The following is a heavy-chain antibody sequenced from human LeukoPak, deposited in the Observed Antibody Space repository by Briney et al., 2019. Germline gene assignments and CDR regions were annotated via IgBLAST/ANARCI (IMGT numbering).Heavy chain of an antibody. CDR2: IYYSRNT. Sequence: SETLSLTCTVSGGSISSYYWSWIRQPPGKGLEWIGYIYYSRNTYYNPSLKSRVTMSVDTSKNQFSLKLRSVTAADTAVYYCARVPPAIYYYYYMDFWGKGTTVTVSS. CDR1: GGSISSYY. D-gene: IGHD2-2*02. V-gene: IGHV4-59*12. CDR3: ARVPPAIYYYYYMDF. J-gene: IGHJ6*03.